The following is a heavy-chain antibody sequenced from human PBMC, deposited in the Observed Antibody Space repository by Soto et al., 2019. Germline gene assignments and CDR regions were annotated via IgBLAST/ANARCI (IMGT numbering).Heavy chain of an antibody. D-gene: IGHD6-19*01. Sequence: QVQLVESGGGVVQPGRSLRLSCAASGFTFSSYAMHWVRQAPGRGLEWVAVISYDGSNKYYADSVKGRFTISRDNSKNTQYLQKNSLRAEDTAVYYYARVSQWPSVDYWGQGTQVTVSS. CDR2: ISYDGSNK. CDR3: ARVSQWPSVDY. CDR1: GFTFSSYA. J-gene: IGHJ4*02. V-gene: IGHV3-30-3*01.